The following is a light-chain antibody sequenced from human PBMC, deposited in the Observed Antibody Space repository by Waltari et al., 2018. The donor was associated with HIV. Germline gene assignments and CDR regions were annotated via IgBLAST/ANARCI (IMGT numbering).Light chain of an antibody. CDR3: QQYKSSYS. J-gene: IGKJ2*01. Sequence: DIQMTQSPSTLAASVGASVTITCRASQNVYGWLAWYQQKPGKAPKLLIYKATTLQSGVPSRFSASGSEAEFTLTISSLQSDDFATYYCQQYKSSYSFGQGTKLEIK. CDR2: KAT. CDR1: QNVYGW. V-gene: IGKV1-5*03.